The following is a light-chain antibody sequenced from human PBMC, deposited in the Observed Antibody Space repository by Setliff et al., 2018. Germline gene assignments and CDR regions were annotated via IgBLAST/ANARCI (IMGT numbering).Light chain of an antibody. V-gene: IGLV2-14*01. Sequence: QSALAQPASVSGSPGQSITISCSGTIGDVGAYDFVSWYQHHPGKAPKLVIYEATNRPSGISNRFSGSKSGNSASLIISGLQAEDEADYYCSAYTSSSTEVFGTGTKVTV. J-gene: IGLJ1*01. CDR3: SAYTSSSTEV. CDR1: IGDVGAYDF. CDR2: EAT.